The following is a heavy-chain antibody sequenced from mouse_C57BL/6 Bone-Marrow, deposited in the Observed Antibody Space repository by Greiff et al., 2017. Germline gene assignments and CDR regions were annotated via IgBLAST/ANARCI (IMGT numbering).Heavy chain of an antibody. CDR1: GYTFTSYG. J-gene: IGHJ3*01. D-gene: IGHD4-1*01. CDR3: ARCNWGAY. V-gene: IGHV1-81*01. Sequence: VQLQQSGAELARPGASVKLSCKASGYTFTSYGISWVKQRTGQGLEWIGEIYPRSGNTYYNEKFKGKATLTADKSSSTAYMELRSLTSEDSAVYFCARCNWGAYWGQGTLVTVSA. CDR2: IYPRSGNT.